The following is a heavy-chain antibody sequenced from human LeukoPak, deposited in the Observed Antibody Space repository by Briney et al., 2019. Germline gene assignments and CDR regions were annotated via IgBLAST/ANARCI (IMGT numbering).Heavy chain of an antibody. CDR3: ARGIAVAGYYYYYYMDV. CDR2: IYYSGST. V-gene: IGHV4-59*01. Sequence: SETLSLTCTVSGGSISSYYWSWIRQPPGKGLEWIGYIYYSGSTNYNPSLKSRVTISVDTSKNQFSLKLSSVTATDTAVYYCARGIAVAGYYYYYYMDVWGKGTTVTVSS. D-gene: IGHD6-19*01. CDR1: GGSISSYY. J-gene: IGHJ6*03.